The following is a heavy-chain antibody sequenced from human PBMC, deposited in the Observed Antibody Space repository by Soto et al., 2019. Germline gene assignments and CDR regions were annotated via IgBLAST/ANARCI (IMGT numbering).Heavy chain of an antibody. J-gene: IGHJ5*02. CDR1: GFTFSNYA. CDR3: ARKDRNWFDP. Sequence: PGGSLRLSCAASGFTFSNYAMSWVRQAPGKGLEWVSVIWYDGTNSYYADSVKGRFTISRDNSKNTLYLQMNSLRAEDTAVYYCARKDRNWFDPWGQGTLVTVSS. V-gene: IGHV3-33*08. CDR2: IWYDGTNS.